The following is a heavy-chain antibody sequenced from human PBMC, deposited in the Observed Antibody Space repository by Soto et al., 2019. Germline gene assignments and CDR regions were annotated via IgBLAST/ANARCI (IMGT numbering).Heavy chain of an antibody. CDR2: FYPGSSDT. CDR1: GYRFSNYW. J-gene: IGHJ4*02. Sequence: PGQSLKISCKTSGYRFSNYWIGWVRQMPGSGLEWLGLFYPGSSDTRHTPSFEGQVTIAADESINTAYLQWRGLKSSDSYIYYCVRPNFGFLTHFEFWGQGTLVTVSS. CDR3: VRPNFGFLTHFEF. V-gene: IGHV5-51*01. D-gene: IGHD3-16*01.